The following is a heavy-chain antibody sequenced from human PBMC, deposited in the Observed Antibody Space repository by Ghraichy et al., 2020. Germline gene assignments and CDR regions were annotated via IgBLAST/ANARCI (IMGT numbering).Heavy chain of an antibody. D-gene: IGHD5-12*01. Sequence: GRGGGGGSGGDRDGTDVRSAGFVEGRFTISRDSAENTMYLQINSRRAEDTAIYYCARGSGYYYFDYWGRGTLVTVSS. J-gene: IGHJ4*02. CDR2: GDRDGTDV. CDR3: ARGSGYYYFDY. V-gene: IGHV3-74*01.